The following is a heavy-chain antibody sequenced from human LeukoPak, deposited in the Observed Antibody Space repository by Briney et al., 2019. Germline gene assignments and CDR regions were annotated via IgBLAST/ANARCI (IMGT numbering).Heavy chain of an antibody. J-gene: IGHJ4*02. V-gene: IGHV1-18*01. Sequence: GASVKVSCKASGYTFTSYGISWVRQAPGQGLEWIGWISAYNGNTNYAQKLQGRVTMTTDTSTSTAYMELRSLRSDDTAVYYCARGGRRTYYYGSGSYYLVYWGQGTLVTVSS. CDR3: ARGGRRTYYYGSGSYYLVY. CDR1: GYTFTSYG. D-gene: IGHD3-10*01. CDR2: ISAYNGNT.